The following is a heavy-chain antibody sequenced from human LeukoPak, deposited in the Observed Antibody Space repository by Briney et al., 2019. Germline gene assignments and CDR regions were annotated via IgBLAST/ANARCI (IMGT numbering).Heavy chain of an antibody. J-gene: IGHJ4*02. CDR2: ISYDGSNK. Sequence: GGSLRLSCAASGVTFSSYGMQWGGQAPGKGLEWVAVISYDGSNKYYADSVKGRFTISRDNSKNTLYLQMNSLRAEDTAVYYCARHHRSFDYWGQGTLVTVSS. V-gene: IGHV3-30*03. CDR3: ARHHRSFDY. D-gene: IGHD1-14*01. CDR1: GVTFSSYG.